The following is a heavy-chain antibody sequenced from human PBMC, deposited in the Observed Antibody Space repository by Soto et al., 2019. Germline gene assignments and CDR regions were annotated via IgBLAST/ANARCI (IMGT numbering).Heavy chain of an antibody. V-gene: IGHV1-18*01. CDR2: ISAYNGNT. CDR1: GYTFTSYG. Sequence: ASVKVSCTASGYTFTSYGISWVRQAPGQGLEWMGWISAYNGNTNYAQKLQGRVTMTTDTSTSTAYMELSSLRSEDTAVYYCGRREQLVDDAFDIWGQGTMVTVSS. CDR3: GRREQLVDDAFDI. D-gene: IGHD6-6*01. J-gene: IGHJ3*02.